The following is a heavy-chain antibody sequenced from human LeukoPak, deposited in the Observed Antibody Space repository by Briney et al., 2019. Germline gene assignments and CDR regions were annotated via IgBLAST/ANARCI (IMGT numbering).Heavy chain of an antibody. J-gene: IGHJ6*03. CDR2: IYYTGNT. V-gene: IGHV4-30-4*07. CDR1: GGSISSGGYS. Sequence: PSQTLSLTCTVSGGSISSGGYSWSWIRQPPGKGMEFIAYIYYTGNTYFNPSLKSRVTISVDTSKNQFSMQLNSVTPEDTAVYYCARDDLQLVRRLGRNTEYYYYYYMDVWGKGTTVTVSS. D-gene: IGHD6-13*01. CDR3: ARDDLQLVRRLGRNTEYYYYYYMDV.